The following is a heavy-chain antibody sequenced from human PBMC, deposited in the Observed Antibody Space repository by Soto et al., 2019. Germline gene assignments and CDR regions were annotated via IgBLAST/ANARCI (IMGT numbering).Heavy chain of an antibody. CDR1: GDTFSFYT. V-gene: IGHV1-18*01. J-gene: IGHJ4*02. CDR2: VNPILSMS. Sequence: GASVKVSCKASGDTFSFYTINWVRQAPGLGLEWMGRVNPILSMSNYAQKLQGRVTMTTDTSTSTAYMELRSLRSDDTAVYYCARAVAVDYWGQGTLVTVSS. CDR3: ARAVAVDY. D-gene: IGHD6-19*01.